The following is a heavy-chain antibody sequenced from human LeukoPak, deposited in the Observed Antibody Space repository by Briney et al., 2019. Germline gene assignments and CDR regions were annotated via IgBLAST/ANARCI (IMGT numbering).Heavy chain of an antibody. J-gene: IGHJ4*02. Sequence: ASVKVSCKASGYTFTGYYMHWVRQAPGQGLEWMGWINPNSGGTNYAQKFQGRVTMTRDTSISTAYMELSRLRSDDTAVYYCARDPAYCGGDCHSDYWGQGTLVTVSS. CDR1: GYTFTGYY. V-gene: IGHV1-2*02. CDR3: ARDPAYCGGDCHSDY. D-gene: IGHD2-21*02. CDR2: INPNSGGT.